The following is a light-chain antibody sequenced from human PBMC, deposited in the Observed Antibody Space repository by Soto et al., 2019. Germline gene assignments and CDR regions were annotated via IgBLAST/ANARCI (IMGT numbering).Light chain of an antibody. CDR2: SAS. Sequence: QMTQSPSSVSASVGDTVTITCRASQGIGSWLAWYHQIPGKAPKLLIYSASSLQSGTPSRFTGRGSGAAFTLTIPNLQPEDVGVYHCQQASSFPLTFGGGTKVDIK. CDR3: QQASSFPLT. V-gene: IGKV1-12*01. J-gene: IGKJ4*01. CDR1: QGIGSW.